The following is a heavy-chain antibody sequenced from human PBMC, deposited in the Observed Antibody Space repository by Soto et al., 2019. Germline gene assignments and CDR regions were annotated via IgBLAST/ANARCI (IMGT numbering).Heavy chain of an antibody. Sequence: QVQLVQSGAEVKKPGASVKVSCEASGYTFIDYYMHWVRQAPGQGFEWMGRISPKSGGTNFAQKFQGRVTMTWDTSLNTAYMELNSLMSEDTAVYYCARPPGYISDWYYFDLWGQGTLVTVSS. CDR1: GYTFIDYY. J-gene: IGHJ4*02. CDR3: ARPPGYISDWYYFDL. V-gene: IGHV1-2*02. D-gene: IGHD6-19*01. CDR2: ISPKSGGT.